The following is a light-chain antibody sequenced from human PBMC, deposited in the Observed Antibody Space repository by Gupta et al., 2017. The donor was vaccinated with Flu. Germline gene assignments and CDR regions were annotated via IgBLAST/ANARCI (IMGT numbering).Light chain of an antibody. CDR3: FSPDSSGNHRC. CDR2: EDT. CDR1: ALPKKY. Sequence: SYALTQPPSVSVSPGQTARITRSGDALPKKYTYWYQQKSGQAPFLVIYEDTKRPSGIPARFSGSSSGTMASLTISEAQVEDEADFYCFSPDSSGNHRCFGGGTKLTVL. V-gene: IGLV3-10*01. J-gene: IGLJ2*01.